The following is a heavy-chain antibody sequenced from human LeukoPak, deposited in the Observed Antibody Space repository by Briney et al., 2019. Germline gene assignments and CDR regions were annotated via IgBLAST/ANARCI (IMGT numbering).Heavy chain of an antibody. CDR1: GFTFSSYA. CDR2: ISYDGSNK. V-gene: IGHV3-30*04. J-gene: IGHJ4*02. Sequence: PGGSLRLSCAASGFTFSSYAMHWVRQAPGKGLEWVAVISYDGSNKYYADSVKGRFTISRDNSKNTLYLQMNSLRAEDTAVYYCARAYERDTSDYDYVRGSLYWGQGTLVTVSS. CDR3: ARAYERDTSDYDYVRGSLY. D-gene: IGHD3-16*01.